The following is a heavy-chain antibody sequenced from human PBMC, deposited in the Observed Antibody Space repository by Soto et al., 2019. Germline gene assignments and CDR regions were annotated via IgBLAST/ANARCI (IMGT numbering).Heavy chain of an antibody. Sequence: ASVKVSCKASGYSFTGYYIHWVRQAPGQGFEWMGWINPNSGDTNYAQKCQGRVTMTRDTSISTANMELNRLTSDDTAVYYCARFEYSRSSTDYWGQGTLVTVSS. CDR2: INPNSGDT. J-gene: IGHJ4*02. CDR3: ARFEYSRSSTDY. V-gene: IGHV1-2*02. D-gene: IGHD6-6*01. CDR1: GYSFTGYY.